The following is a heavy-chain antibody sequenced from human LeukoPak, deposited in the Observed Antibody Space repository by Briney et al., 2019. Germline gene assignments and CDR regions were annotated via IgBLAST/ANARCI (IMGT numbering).Heavy chain of an antibody. CDR1: GGSISSSSYY. V-gene: IGHV4-39*07. D-gene: IGHD3-10*01. Sequence: SETLSLTCTVSGGSISSSSYYWGWIRQPPGKGLEWIGNIYYSGSTYYNPSLESRVTMSLDTSKNQFSLKLSSVTAADTAVYYCARDGNPSRGWFDPWGQGTLVTVSS. CDR2: IYYSGST. CDR3: ARDGNPSRGWFDP. J-gene: IGHJ5*02.